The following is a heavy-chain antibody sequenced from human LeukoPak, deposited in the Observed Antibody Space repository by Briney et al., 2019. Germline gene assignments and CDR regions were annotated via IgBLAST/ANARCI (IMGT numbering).Heavy chain of an antibody. J-gene: IGHJ4*02. CDR3: ARGPYRYFDY. V-gene: IGHV1-46*01. CDR1: GYTFTRYY. D-gene: IGHD5-18*01. CDR2: INPSGGST. Sequence: GASVTVSCKASGYTFTRYYIHWVRQAPGQGLEWMGIINPSGGSTTYTQKFQGRVTVTGDTSTSTVYMELSSLRSEDTAVYYCARGPYRYFDYWGQGTLVTVSS.